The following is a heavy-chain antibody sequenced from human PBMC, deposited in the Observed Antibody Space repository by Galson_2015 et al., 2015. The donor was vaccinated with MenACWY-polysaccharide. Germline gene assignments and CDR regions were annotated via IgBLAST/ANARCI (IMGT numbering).Heavy chain of an antibody. J-gene: IGHJ4*02. CDR3: ATQVNWGALDY. V-gene: IGHV1-3*01. Sequence: SVKVSCKASGYTFSAHSMHWVRQAPGQRPEWMGWIVAGHGNTKYSQIFQGRVTFSRDTSATTAYMELSRLTSEDSAVYYCATQVNWGALDYWGQGTPVTVSS. D-gene: IGHD7-27*01. CDR1: GYTFSAHS. CDR2: IVAGHGNT.